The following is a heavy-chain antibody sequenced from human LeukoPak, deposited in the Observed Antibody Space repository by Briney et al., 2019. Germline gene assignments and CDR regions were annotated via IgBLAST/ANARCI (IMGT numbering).Heavy chain of an antibody. J-gene: IGHJ4*02. D-gene: IGHD5-18*01. CDR3: ARTVMVTSHHDY. CDR1: GCTFTGYY. Sequence: ASVTVSCKASGCTFTGYYMHLVRQAPGQGLEWMGWINPNSGGTNYAQKFQGRVTMTRDTSISTAYMELSRLRSDDTAVYYCARTVMVTSHHDYWGQGTLVTVSS. V-gene: IGHV1-2*02. CDR2: INPNSGGT.